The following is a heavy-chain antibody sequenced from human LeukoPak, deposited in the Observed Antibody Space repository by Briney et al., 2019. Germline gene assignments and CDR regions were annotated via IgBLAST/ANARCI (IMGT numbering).Heavy chain of an antibody. D-gene: IGHD3-3*01. Sequence: GASVKVSCKASGGTFSSYAISWVRQAPGQGLGWMGRIIPILGIANYAQKFQGRVTITADKSTSTAYMELSSLRSEDTAVYYCARDPITIFGVVIMHGMDVWGQGTTVTVSS. CDR2: IIPILGIA. CDR1: GGTFSSYA. V-gene: IGHV1-69*04. J-gene: IGHJ6*02. CDR3: ARDPITIFGVVIMHGMDV.